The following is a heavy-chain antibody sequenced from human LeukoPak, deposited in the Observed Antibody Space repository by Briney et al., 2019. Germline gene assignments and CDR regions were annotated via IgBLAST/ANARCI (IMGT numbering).Heavy chain of an antibody. Sequence: GESLKISCNGSGYKLNAYWIAWVRPMSGKGLEWMGIIYPDDSDTRYSPSFQGQVTISADKSVSIAYLQWSSLKASDTAMYYCARPNITSYYDSRGYDAFDVWGQGTMVIVSS. V-gene: IGHV5-51*01. CDR3: ARPNITSYYDSRGYDAFDV. D-gene: IGHD3-22*01. CDR2: IYPDDSDT. J-gene: IGHJ3*01. CDR1: GYKLNAYW.